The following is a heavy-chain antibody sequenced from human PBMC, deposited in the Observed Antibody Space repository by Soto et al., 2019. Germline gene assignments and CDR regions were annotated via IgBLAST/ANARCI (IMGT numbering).Heavy chain of an antibody. Sequence: GGSLRLSCAASGFNFTNHWMHWVRQAPGRGLVWVSRITSDGKSKAYAESVKGRFAISRDNAKNTVYLQMNGLTVEDTAVYYCARESGDWPLNWFDPWGQGTLVTVSS. J-gene: IGHJ5*02. CDR3: ARESGDWPLNWFDP. D-gene: IGHD2-21*02. V-gene: IGHV3-74*01. CDR2: ITSDGKSK. CDR1: GFNFTNHW.